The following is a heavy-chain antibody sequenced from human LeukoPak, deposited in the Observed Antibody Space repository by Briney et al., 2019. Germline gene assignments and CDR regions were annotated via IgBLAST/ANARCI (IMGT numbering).Heavy chain of an antibody. D-gene: IGHD2/OR15-2a*01. CDR2: ISWNSGSI. CDR3: ARISIWRFYDP. CDR1: GFTFDDYA. V-gene: IGHV3-9*01. J-gene: IGHJ5*02. Sequence: QSGGSLRLSCAASGFTFDDYAMHWVRQAPGKGLEWVSGISWNSGSIGYADSVKGRFTISRDNAKNSLYLQMNSLRAEDTAVYYCARISIWRFYDPWGQGTLVTVSS.